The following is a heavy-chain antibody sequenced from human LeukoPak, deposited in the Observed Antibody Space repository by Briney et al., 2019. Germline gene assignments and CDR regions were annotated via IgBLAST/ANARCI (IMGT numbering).Heavy chain of an antibody. D-gene: IGHD5-24*01. J-gene: IGHJ4*02. CDR1: CVSISSGSYY. CDR3: ARSRDGYNFDY. V-gene: IGHV4-61*02. Sequence: SQALSLTCTVSCVSISSGSYYWGWTRQPARTGLDWIGRIYTSGSTNYNPSLKSRVTISVDTSKNQFSLKLSSVTAADTAVYYCARSRDGYNFDYWGQGTLVTVSS. CDR2: IYTSGST.